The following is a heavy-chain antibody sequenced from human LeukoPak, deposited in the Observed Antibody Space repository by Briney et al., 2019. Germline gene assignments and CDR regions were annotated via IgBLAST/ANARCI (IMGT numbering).Heavy chain of an antibody. V-gene: IGHV3-33*08. J-gene: IGHJ4*02. D-gene: IGHD4-23*01. CDR2: IWYDGSQK. Sequence: GGSLRLSCAASGFTFSSHWMTWVRQAPGKGLEWVAAIWYDGSQKYYADTVRSRFTVSRDNSKNTLYLQMDSLRAEDTAVYYCARLYGANVGYLDYWGQGTLVTVSS. CDR3: ARLYGANVGYLDY. CDR1: GFTFSSHW.